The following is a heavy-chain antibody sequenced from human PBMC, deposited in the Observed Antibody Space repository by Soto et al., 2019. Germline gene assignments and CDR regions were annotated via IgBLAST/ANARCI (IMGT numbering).Heavy chain of an antibody. V-gene: IGHV4-34*01. CDR1: DGSFSGYY. J-gene: IGHJ4*01. Sequence: PSETLSLTCAVYDGSFSGYYWSWIRQPPGKGLEWIGEINHGGSTNYNPSLRSRVTISIDTSKKQFSLKLSSVTAADTAVYYCARNVAGYDFWNGYSYFVYWGPGTLVNVFS. D-gene: IGHD3-3*01. CDR3: ARNVAGYDFWNGYSYFVY. CDR2: INHGGST.